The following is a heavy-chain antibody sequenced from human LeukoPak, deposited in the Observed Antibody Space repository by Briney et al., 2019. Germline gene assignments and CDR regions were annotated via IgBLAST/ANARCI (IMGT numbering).Heavy chain of an antibody. CDR3: ARGYYGSGSYSWFDP. V-gene: IGHV4-4*07. CDR1: GGSISNLY. D-gene: IGHD3-10*01. Sequence: SETLSLTCSVSGGSISNLYLSWIRQPAGKGLEWIGRIYTSGSTNYNPSLKSRVTMSVDTSKNQFSLKLSSVTAADTAVYYCARGYYGSGSYSWFDPWGQGTLVTVSS. CDR2: IYTSGST. J-gene: IGHJ5*02.